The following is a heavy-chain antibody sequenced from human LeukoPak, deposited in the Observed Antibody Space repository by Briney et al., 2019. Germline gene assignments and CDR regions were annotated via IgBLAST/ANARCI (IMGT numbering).Heavy chain of an antibody. CDR3: ARDAEMGRSSWHFDY. Sequence: SETLSLTCTVSGGSISSSSYYWGWIRQPPGKGLEWIGSIYYSGSTNYNPSLKSRVTISVDTSKNQFSLKLSSVTAADTAVYYCARDAEMGRSSWHFDYWGQGTLVTVSS. D-gene: IGHD6-13*01. J-gene: IGHJ4*02. CDR1: GGSISSSSYY. CDR2: IYYSGST. V-gene: IGHV4-39*07.